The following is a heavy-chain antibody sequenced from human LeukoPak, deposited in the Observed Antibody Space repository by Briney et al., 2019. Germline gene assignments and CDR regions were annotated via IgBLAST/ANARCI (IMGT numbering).Heavy chain of an antibody. CDR2: ISYDGSNK. V-gene: IGHV3-30*18. CDR3: AKASTYSGYDFDY. CDR1: GFTFSSYG. Sequence: GRSLRLSCAASGFTFSSYGMHWVRQAPGKGLEWVAVISYDGSNKYYADSVKGRFTISRDNSKNTLYLQMNSLRAEDTAVYYCAKASTYSGYDFDYWGQGTLVTVSS. D-gene: IGHD5-12*01. J-gene: IGHJ4*02.